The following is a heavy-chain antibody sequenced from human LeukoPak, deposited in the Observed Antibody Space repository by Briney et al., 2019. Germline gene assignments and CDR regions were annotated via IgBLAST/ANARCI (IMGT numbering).Heavy chain of an antibody. J-gene: IGHJ4*02. Sequence: GGSLRLSCAASGFTFNTYAMGWVRQAPGKGLEWVSGISFSGGVTDYADSVKGRFTISRDNSKNTLYLQMNSLRAEDTAIYYCAKRGGSSWYGDFDYWGQGTLVTVSS. CDR1: GFTFNTYA. CDR2: ISFSGGVT. V-gene: IGHV3-23*01. D-gene: IGHD6-13*01. CDR3: AKRGGSSWYGDFDY.